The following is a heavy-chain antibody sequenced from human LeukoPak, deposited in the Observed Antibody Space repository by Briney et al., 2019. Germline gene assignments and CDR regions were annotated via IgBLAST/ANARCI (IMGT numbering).Heavy chain of an antibody. V-gene: IGHV3-15*01. D-gene: IGHD1-26*01. CDR2: IKSNADGGTV. CDR1: GFTVTHAW. Sequence: GGSLRLSCAVSGFTVTHAWMTWVRQVPGKGLEWIGRIKSNADGGTVDYAASVKGRFTLSRDDSVDTLYLQMDSLNSGDSGVYYCTTVPSAREDYWGQGTLVTVSS. CDR3: TTVPSAREDY. J-gene: IGHJ4*02.